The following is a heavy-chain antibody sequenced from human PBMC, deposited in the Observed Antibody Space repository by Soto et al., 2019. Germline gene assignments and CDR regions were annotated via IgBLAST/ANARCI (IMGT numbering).Heavy chain of an antibody. CDR1: GFTLRSYV. Sequence: QVQLVESGGGVVQPGTSLRLSCVGSGFTLRSYVIQWVRQAPGKGLEWVALTSYDGSNNFYGDSVKGRFTISRDNSRNTVELQMDSQRLEDTALYYCARWGTTGGLDVWGQGTLVSVSS. J-gene: IGHJ4*02. CDR2: TSYDGSNN. D-gene: IGHD3-16*01. CDR3: ARWGTTGGLDV. V-gene: IGHV3-33*05.